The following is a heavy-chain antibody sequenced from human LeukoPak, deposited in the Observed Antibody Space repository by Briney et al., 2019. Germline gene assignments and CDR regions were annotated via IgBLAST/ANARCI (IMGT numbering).Heavy chain of an antibody. J-gene: IGHJ4*02. CDR3: ARGPELLYYFDY. D-gene: IGHD1-26*01. CDR2: INHSGST. V-gene: IGHV4-4*02. CDR1: GGSISSSNW. Sequence: SETLSLTCAVSGGSISSSNWWSWVRQPPGKGLEWIGEINHSGSTNYNPSLKSRVTISVDTSKNQFSLKLSSVTAADTAVYYCARGPELLYYFDYWGQGTLVTVSS.